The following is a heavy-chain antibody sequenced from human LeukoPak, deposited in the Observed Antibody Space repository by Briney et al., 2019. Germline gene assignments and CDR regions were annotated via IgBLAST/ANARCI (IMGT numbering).Heavy chain of an antibody. CDR1: GGSISSGDYY. CDR3: ARKSGYSGSYWRRGLSRFDY. D-gene: IGHD1-26*01. CDR2: IYYSGST. V-gene: IGHV4-30-4*08. J-gene: IGHJ4*02. Sequence: PSETLSLTCTVSGGSISSGDYYWSWIRQPPGKGLEWIGYIYYSGSTYYNSSLKSRVTISVDMSKNQFSLKLSSVTAADTAVYYCARKSGYSGSYWRRGLSRFDYWGQGTLVTVSS.